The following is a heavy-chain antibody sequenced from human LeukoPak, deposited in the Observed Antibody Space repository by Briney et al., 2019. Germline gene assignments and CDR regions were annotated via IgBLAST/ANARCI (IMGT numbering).Heavy chain of an antibody. V-gene: IGHV3-23*01. CDR3: AKDQSSITIFGVVIIASGTDY. D-gene: IGHD3-3*01. CDR1: GFTFSSHA. CDR2: FSDSDYGT. Sequence: GGSLRLSCAASGFTFSSHAMSWVRQAPGKGLEWVATFSDSDYGTYYADSVKGRFTISRDNSKNTLYLQMNSLRAEDTAVYYCAKDQSSITIFGVVIIASGTDYWGQGTLVTVSS. J-gene: IGHJ4*02.